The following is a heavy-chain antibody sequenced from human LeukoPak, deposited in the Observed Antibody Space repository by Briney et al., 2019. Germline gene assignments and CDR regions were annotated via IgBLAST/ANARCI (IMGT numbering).Heavy chain of an antibody. V-gene: IGHV3-7*05. CDR2: IKQDGSEI. CDR1: GFIFDNFW. Sequence: PGGSLRLSCAASGFIFDNFWMSWVRQAPGKGLEWVANIKQDGSEIYYVGPVKGRFTISRDNAKKLLYLQMNSLRAEDTALYYCARDMSFSTSDWYGELDNWGQGTLVTVSS. CDR3: ARDMSFSTSDWYGELDN. J-gene: IGHJ4*02. D-gene: IGHD6-19*01.